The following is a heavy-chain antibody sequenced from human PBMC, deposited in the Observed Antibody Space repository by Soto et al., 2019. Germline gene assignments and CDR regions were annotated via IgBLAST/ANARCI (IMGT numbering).Heavy chain of an antibody. Sequence: QVQLQESGPGLVKPSQTLSLTCTVSGGSISSGGYYWSWIRQDPGKGLEWIGYIYYSGSTHYNPSLKSRVTISVDTSKNQFSLKLSSLTAADTPVYYCARGSVVAATLFDYWGQGTLVTVSS. J-gene: IGHJ4*02. V-gene: IGHV4-31*03. CDR1: GGSISSGGYY. CDR3: ARGSVVAATLFDY. CDR2: IYYSGST. D-gene: IGHD2-15*01.